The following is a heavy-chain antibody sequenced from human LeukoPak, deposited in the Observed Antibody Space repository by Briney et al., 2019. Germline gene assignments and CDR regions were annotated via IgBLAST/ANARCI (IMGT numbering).Heavy chain of an antibody. V-gene: IGHV3-23*01. Sequence: GGSLRLSCAASGFTFSSYAMSWVRQAPGKGLEWVSAISGSGGSTYYADSVKGRFTISRDNSKNTLYLQMNSLRAEDTAVYYCARESPPPSGSYYYYGMDVWGQGTTVTVSS. CDR2: ISGSGGST. D-gene: IGHD1-26*01. CDR3: ARESPPPSGSYYYYGMDV. CDR1: GFTFSSYA. J-gene: IGHJ6*02.